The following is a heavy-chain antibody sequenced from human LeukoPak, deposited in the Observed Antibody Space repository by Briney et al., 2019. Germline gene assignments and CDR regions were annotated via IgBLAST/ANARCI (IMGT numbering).Heavy chain of an antibody. D-gene: IGHD3-10*01. CDR2: SSK. J-gene: IGHJ6*04. CDR3: AKEHYYGSGSYYNIYYYYGMDV. Sequence: SSKYYADSVKGRFIISRDNSKNTLNLQMNSLRVEDTAAYYCAKEHYYGSGSYYNIYYYYGMDVWGKGTTVTVSS. V-gene: IGHV3-30*01.